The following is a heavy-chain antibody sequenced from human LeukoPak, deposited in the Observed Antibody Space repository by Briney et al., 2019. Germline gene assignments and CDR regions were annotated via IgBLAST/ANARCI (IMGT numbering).Heavy chain of an antibody. J-gene: IGHJ4*02. CDR1: GGSISSSSYY. Sequence: PSETLSLTCTVSGGSISSSSYYWGWIRQPPGKGLEWIGNIYYSGSTYYNPSLKSRVTISVDTSKNQFSLKLSSVTAADTAMYYCARVGVVVTNYDDWGQGTLVTVSS. V-gene: IGHV4-39*07. CDR2: IYYSGST. CDR3: ARVGVVVTNYDD. D-gene: IGHD3-22*01.